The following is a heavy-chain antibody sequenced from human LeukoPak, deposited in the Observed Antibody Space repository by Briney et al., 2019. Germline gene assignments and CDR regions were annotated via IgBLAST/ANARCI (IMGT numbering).Heavy chain of an antibody. D-gene: IGHD6-6*01. Sequence: SETLSLTCAVYGGSFSGYYWSWIRQPPGKGLEWIEEINHSGSTNYNPSLKSRVTISVDTSKNQFSLKLSSVTAADTAVYYCAREASPPDNWFDPWGQGTLVTVSS. CDR2: INHSGST. J-gene: IGHJ5*02. V-gene: IGHV4-34*01. CDR1: GGSFSGYY. CDR3: AREASPPDNWFDP.